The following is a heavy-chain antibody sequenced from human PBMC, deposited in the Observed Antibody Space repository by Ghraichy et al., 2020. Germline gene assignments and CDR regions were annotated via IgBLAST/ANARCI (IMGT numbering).Heavy chain of an antibody. CDR2: IYHSGST. V-gene: IGHV4-4*02. Sequence: SETLSLTCAVSGGSISSSNWWSWVRQPPGKGLEWIGEIYHSGSTNYNPSLKSRVTISVDKSKNQFSLKLSSVTAADTAVYYCASEWELPRRNGMDVWGQGTTVTVSS. CDR3: ASEWELPRRNGMDV. D-gene: IGHD1-26*01. CDR1: GGSISSSNW. J-gene: IGHJ6*02.